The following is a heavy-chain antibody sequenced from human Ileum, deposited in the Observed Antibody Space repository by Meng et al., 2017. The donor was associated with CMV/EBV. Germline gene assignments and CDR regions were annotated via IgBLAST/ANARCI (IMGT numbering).Heavy chain of an antibody. CDR2: IYSSGII. CDR3: ARLQAWDWFDP. J-gene: IGHJ5*02. CDR1: GGSISSYS. D-gene: IGHD4-11*01. Sequence: QLRLQESVPGLVKLSETLSPTCTVYGGSISSYSWNWIRQPAGKGLEWIGRIYSSGIINYNPSLKSRVTVSVDTSKNQFSLKVNSVTAADTAVYYCARLQAWDWFDPWGQGTLVTVSS. V-gene: IGHV4-4*07.